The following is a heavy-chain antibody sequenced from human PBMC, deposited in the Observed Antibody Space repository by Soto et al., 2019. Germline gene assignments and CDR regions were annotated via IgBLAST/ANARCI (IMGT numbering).Heavy chain of an antibody. V-gene: IGHV4-30-4*01. D-gene: IGHD3-3*01. CDR2: ISYSGST. Sequence: QVQLQESGPGLVKPSQTLSLTCTVSGGSISSGDYYWSWIRQPPGKGLEWIGYISYSGSTYYNPSLESRVTISVDTSKDQFSLKLSSVTAADTDVDYCARLEWLPNAGADYWGQGTLVTVSS. J-gene: IGHJ4*02. CDR1: GGSISSGDYY. CDR3: ARLEWLPNAGADY.